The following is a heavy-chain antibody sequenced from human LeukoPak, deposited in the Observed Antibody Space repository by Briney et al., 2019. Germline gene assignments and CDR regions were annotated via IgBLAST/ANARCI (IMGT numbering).Heavy chain of an antibody. V-gene: IGHV3-74*01. CDR2: KNSDGSST. Sequence: GGSLRLSCAASGFTFSTYWMHWDRQTPGKGLVWVSHKNSDGSSTTYADSVKGRFTISRDNAKNTLYLQMNSLRAEDTAVYYCARSRQPYYYGSGGSWFDPWGQGTLVTVSS. CDR1: GFTFSTYW. D-gene: IGHD3-10*01. J-gene: IGHJ5*02. CDR3: ARSRQPYYYGSGGSWFDP.